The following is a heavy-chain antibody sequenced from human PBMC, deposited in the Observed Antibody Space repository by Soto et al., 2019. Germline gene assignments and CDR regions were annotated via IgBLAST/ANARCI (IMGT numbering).Heavy chain of an antibody. CDR1: GDSITSADYF. Sequence: PSETLSLTCSVSGDSITSADYFFTCIRQSPWNGLELLGYIFHSGTTYYNPSLKGRLLISIESSKNQFSLRLTSVTAADSAVYFWAREPYLPKDRNDFWGPGTLVTVSS. J-gene: IGHJ4*02. CDR3: AREPYLPKDRNDF. CDR2: IFHSGTT. V-gene: IGHV4-30-4*01.